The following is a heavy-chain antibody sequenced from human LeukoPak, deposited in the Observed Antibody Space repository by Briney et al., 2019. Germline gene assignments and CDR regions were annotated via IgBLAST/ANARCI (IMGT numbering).Heavy chain of an antibody. CDR1: GFTFSSYG. J-gene: IGHJ6*03. CDR2: ISYDGSNK. Sequence: QPGRSLRLSCAASGFTFSSYGMHWVRQAPGKGLEWVAVISYDGSNKYYADSVKGRFTISRDNAKNSLYLQINSLRADDTAVYYCARWGVVNMRIYYYHYYMDVWGKGTTVTVSS. V-gene: IGHV3-30*03. CDR3: ARWGVVNMRIYYYHYYMDV. D-gene: IGHD3-3*01.